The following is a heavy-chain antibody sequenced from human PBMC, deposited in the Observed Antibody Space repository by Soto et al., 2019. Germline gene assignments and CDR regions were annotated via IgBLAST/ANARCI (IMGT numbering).Heavy chain of an antibody. D-gene: IGHD6-19*01. Sequence: LRLSCAASGFTFSIHEMNWVRQAPGKGLEWVSYISSIGVATYYADSVKGRFTISRDNAKNSLYLQMNSLRAEDMAVYYCAREGRVGGIDYWGQGTPVTVSS. V-gene: IGHV3-48*03. J-gene: IGHJ4*02. CDR3: AREGRVGGIDY. CDR2: ISSIGVAT. CDR1: GFTFSIHE.